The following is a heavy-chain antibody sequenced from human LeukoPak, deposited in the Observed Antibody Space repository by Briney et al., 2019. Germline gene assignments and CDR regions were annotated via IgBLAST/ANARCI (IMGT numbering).Heavy chain of an antibody. Sequence: PGGSLRLSCAASGFTFSSYSMNWVRQAPGKGLEWVSSISSSSSYIYYADSVKGRFTISRDNAKNSLYLQMNSLRAEDTAVYYCARESSGWYSDYFDYWGQGTLVTVSS. CDR2: ISSSSSYI. CDR3: ARESSGWYSDYFDY. CDR1: GFTFSSYS. V-gene: IGHV3-21*01. D-gene: IGHD6-19*01. J-gene: IGHJ4*02.